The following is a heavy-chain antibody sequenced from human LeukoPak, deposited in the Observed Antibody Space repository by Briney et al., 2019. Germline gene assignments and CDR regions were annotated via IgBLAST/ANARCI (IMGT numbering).Heavy chain of an antibody. V-gene: IGHV3-23*01. J-gene: IGHJ4*02. CDR3: AREYYYDSSGYPVY. D-gene: IGHD3-22*01. CDR1: GFTFSSYA. CDR2: ISGSGGST. Sequence: GGSLRLSCAASGFTFSSYAMSWVRQAPGKGLEWVPAISGSGGSTYYADSVKGRFTISRDNSKNTLYLQMNSLRAEDTAVYYCAREYYYDSSGYPVYWGQGTLVTVSS.